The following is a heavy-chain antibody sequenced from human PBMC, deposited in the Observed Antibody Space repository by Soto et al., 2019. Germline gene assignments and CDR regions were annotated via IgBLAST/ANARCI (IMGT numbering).Heavy chain of an antibody. CDR3: AKDRRAGGNSAFYFDF. J-gene: IGHJ4*02. Sequence: GGSVRLSCAASGFKFSNYAMSWVRQAPGKGLEWVSLISATGGGTYYADSVKGRFTISRDNSHNTLYLQVHSLTAEDTAVYYCAKDRRAGGNSAFYFDFWGQGAQVTVSS. D-gene: IGHD3-16*01. V-gene: IGHV3-23*01. CDR1: GFKFSNYA. CDR2: ISATGGGT.